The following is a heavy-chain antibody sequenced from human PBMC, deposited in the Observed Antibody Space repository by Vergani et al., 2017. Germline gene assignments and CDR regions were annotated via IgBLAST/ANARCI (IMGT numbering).Heavy chain of an antibody. J-gene: IGHJ4*02. CDR3: ARAKSITIFGVVIIRYFDY. D-gene: IGHD3-3*01. CDR1: GFTFSRYW. V-gene: IGHV3-7*01. Sequence: VQLVESGGGLVQPGGSLRLSCAASGFTFSRYWMSWVRQAPGKGLEWVANIKQDGSEKYYVDSVKGRFTISRDNAKNSLYLQMNSLRAEDTAVYYCARAKSITIFGVVIIRYFDYWGQGTLVTVSS. CDR2: IKQDGSEK.